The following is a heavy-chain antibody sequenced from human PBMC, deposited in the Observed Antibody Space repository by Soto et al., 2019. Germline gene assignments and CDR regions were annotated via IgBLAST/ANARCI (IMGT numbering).Heavy chain of an antibody. CDR2: IYHSGST. V-gene: IGHV4-38-2*01. J-gene: IGHJ5*02. CDR1: GYSISSGYY. Sequence: SETLSLTCAVSGYSISSGYYWGWIRQPPGKGLEWIGNIYHSGSTYYNPSLKSRVTISVDTSKNQFSLKLSSVTAADTAVYYCARGIRGIQLWSNWFDPWGQGTLVTVSS. D-gene: IGHD5-18*01. CDR3: ARGIRGIQLWSNWFDP.